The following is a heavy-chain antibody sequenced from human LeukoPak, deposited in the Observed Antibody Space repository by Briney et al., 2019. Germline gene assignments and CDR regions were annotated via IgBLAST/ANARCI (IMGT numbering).Heavy chain of an antibody. CDR1: GGSISSSHYY. V-gene: IGHV4-39*01. CDR2: IYYTGST. Sequence: PSETLSLTCTVSGGSISSSHYYWGWIRQPPGKGLEWIGSIYYTGSTYYNPSLKSRVTISVDTSKNQFSLTLNSVTAADTAVYYCARPRKQWLATDGFDYWGQGTLVTVSS. D-gene: IGHD6-19*01. J-gene: IGHJ4*02. CDR3: ARPRKQWLATDGFDY.